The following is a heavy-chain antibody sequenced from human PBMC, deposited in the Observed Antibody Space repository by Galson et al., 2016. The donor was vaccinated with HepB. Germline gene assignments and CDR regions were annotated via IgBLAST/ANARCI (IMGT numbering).Heavy chain of an antibody. J-gene: IGHJ4*02. Sequence: SLRLSCAGSGFSFSNHGMSWVRQPPGRGLEWVSGITRSGDATHYADFAKGRFTISRDNSKDTLYLQMSSLRAEDTAVYYCVKGDYGDYPYYFDYWGQGTLVTVSS. CDR2: ITRSGDAT. D-gene: IGHD4-17*01. V-gene: IGHV3-23*01. CDR3: VKGDYGDYPYYFDY. CDR1: GFSFSNHG.